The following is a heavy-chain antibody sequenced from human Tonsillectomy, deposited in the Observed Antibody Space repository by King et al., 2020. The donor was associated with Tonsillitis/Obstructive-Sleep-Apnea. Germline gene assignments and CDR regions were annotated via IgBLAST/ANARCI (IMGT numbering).Heavy chain of an antibody. CDR2: INQDGSEK. Sequence: VQLVESGGGLVQPGGSLRLSCAASGFTFSSYWMTWVRQAPGKGLEWVANINQDGSEKYYVDSVKGRFTISRDNAKNSLYLQVNSLRAEDTAVYYCARDWSYLHLISYYYYMDVWGKVTTVTVSS. D-gene: IGHD5-24*01. V-gene: IGHV3-7*04. CDR3: ARDWSYLHLISYYYYMDV. J-gene: IGHJ6*03. CDR1: GFTFSSYW.